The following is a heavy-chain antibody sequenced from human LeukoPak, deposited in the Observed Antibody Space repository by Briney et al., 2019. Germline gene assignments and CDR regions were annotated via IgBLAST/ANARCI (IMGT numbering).Heavy chain of an antibody. Sequence: QTGGSLRLSCASSGFTFSDYAMSWVRQAPGKGLEWVSGISGSGVGTYYADSVKGRFTISRDNSKNTLYLQMNSLRAEDTALYYCAKDGLPDPKRVVGTNWGQGTLVTVSS. J-gene: IGHJ4*02. CDR1: GFTFSDYA. V-gene: IGHV3-23*01. CDR2: ISGSGVGT. D-gene: IGHD1-7*01. CDR3: AKDGLPDPKRVVGTN.